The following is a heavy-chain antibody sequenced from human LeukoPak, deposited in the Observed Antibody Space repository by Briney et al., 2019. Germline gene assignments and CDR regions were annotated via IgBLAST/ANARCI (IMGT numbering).Heavy chain of an antibody. CDR2: IYYTGST. V-gene: IGHV4-30-4*01. D-gene: IGHD3-10*01. CDR1: CGSISSGDYY. CDR3: APMVRGALEY. J-gene: IGHJ4*02. Sequence: SETLSLTCSVSCGSISSGDYYWRWIRQPPGKGLEWIGYIYYTGSTYYNPSLKSRVSISVDTSKNQFSLKLSSVTAADTAVYYCAPMVRGALEYWGQGTLVTVSS.